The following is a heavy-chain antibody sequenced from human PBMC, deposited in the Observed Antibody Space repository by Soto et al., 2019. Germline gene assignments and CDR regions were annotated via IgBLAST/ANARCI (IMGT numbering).Heavy chain of an antibody. CDR3: ARSVFP. Sequence: QVQLQESGPGLVKPSQTLSLTCTVSGGSISTGGYYWNWIRQHPGKGLEWIGYFYYSGSTYYNPSLNSRVTVSVNTPKNQFSLKLSSVTAADTAVYYCARSVFPWGQGTLVTVSS. J-gene: IGHJ5*02. CDR1: GGSISTGGYY. V-gene: IGHV4-31*03. CDR2: FYYSGST.